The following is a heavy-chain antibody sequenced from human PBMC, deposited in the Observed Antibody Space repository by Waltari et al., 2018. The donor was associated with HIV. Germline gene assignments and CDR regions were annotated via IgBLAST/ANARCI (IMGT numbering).Heavy chain of an antibody. V-gene: IGHV3-53*02. CDR2: SYSGGST. J-gene: IGHJ3*02. D-gene: IGHD6-13*01. Sequence: EVQLVETGGGLIQPGGSLRLSCAASGFTVSSDYMSWVRQAPGPGLEWVSVSYSGGSTYYADAVNGRVTISRDNSKNTLYLQMNSLRDEDTAVYDCAREDGSSWYGALIGGAFDIWGQGTMVTVSS. CDR3: AREDGSSWYGALIGGAFDI. CDR1: GFTVSSDY.